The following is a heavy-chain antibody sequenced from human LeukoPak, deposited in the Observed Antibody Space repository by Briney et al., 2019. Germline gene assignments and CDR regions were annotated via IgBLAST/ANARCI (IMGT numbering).Heavy chain of an antibody. J-gene: IGHJ4*02. CDR3: AVERGYSSVDY. CDR2: ISGSGGST. Sequence: GSLRLSCAASGFTFGSYAMYWVRQAPGKGLEWVSGISGSGGSTFYADSVKGRFTISRDNSENTVYLQMNSLRAEDTAVYYCAVERGYSSVDYWGQGTLVTVSS. D-gene: IGHD5-18*01. V-gene: IGHV3-23*01. CDR1: GFTFGSYA.